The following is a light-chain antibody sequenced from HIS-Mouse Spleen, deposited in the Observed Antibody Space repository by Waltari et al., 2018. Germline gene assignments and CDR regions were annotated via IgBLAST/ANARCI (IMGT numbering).Light chain of an antibody. CDR3: SSYAGSNNSLYV. J-gene: IGLJ1*01. Sequence: QSALTQPPSPPGSPGPAATISCPGTTSDVGRYNSVSWYQQHPGKAPKLMIYEVSTRPSGVPDRFSGSKSGNTASLTVSGLQAEDEADYYCSSYAGSNNSLYVFGTGTKVTVL. CDR1: TSDVGRYNS. CDR2: EVS. V-gene: IGLV2-8*01.